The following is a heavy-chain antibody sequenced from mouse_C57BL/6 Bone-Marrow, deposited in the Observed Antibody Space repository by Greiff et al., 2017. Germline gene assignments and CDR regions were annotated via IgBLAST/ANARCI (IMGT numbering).Heavy chain of an antibody. Sequence: VQLQQSGAELARPGASVKLSCKASGYTFTSYGISWVKQRTGQGLEWIGEIYPRSGNTSYNEKFKGKATLPADKSSSTAYMELRSLTSEDSAVYFCARDYGSSYNAMDYRGQETSGTVSS. D-gene: IGHD1-1*01. J-gene: IGHJ4*01. V-gene: IGHV1-81*01. CDR1: GYTFTSYG. CDR3: ARDYGSSYNAMDY. CDR2: IYPRSGNT.